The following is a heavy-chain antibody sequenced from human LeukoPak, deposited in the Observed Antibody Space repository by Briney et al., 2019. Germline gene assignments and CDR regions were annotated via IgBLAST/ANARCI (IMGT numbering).Heavy chain of an antibody. CDR2: ISGSGGST. V-gene: IGHV3-23*01. CDR1: GFTFSSYA. Sequence: GGSLRLSCAASGFTFSSYAMSWVRQAPGKGLEWVSAISGSGGSTYYADSVKGRFTISRDNSKNTLYLQMNSLRAEDTAVYYCAEAKNVLRYFDWLTEYGGRGPLVTVSA. CDR3: AEAKNVLRYFDWLTEY. J-gene: IGHJ4*02. D-gene: IGHD3-9*01.